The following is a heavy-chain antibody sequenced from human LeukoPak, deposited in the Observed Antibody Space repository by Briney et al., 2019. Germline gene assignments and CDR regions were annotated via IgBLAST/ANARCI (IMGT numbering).Heavy chain of an antibody. CDR2: IYYSGST. CDR3: ARDRGGFGYYYYYMDV. CDR1: GGSISSYY. V-gene: IGHV4-59*12. J-gene: IGHJ6*03. Sequence: SETLSLTCTVSGGSISSYYWSWIRQPPGKGLEWIGYIYYSGSTNYNPSLKSRVTISVKTSKNQFSLKLSSVTAADTAVYYCARDRGGFGYYYYYMDVWGKGTTGTVSS. D-gene: IGHD3-10*01.